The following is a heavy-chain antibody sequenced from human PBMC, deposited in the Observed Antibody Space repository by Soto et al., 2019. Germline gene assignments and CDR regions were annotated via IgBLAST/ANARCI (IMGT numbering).Heavy chain of an antibody. V-gene: IGHV3-21*01. CDR2: ISSSSSYI. CDR3: ARDRTPGITFGGVIVS. D-gene: IGHD3-16*02. Sequence: GGSMRLSCAASGFTFSSYSVNWVRQAPGKGLEWVSSISSSSSYIYYADSVKGRFTISRDNAKNSLYLQMNSLRAEDTAVYYCARDRTPGITFGGVIVSWGQGTLVTVSS. J-gene: IGHJ5*02. CDR1: GFTFSSYS.